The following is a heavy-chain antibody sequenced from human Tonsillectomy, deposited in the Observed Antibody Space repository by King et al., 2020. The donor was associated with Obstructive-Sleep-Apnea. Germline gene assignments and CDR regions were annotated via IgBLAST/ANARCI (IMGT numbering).Heavy chain of an antibody. J-gene: IGHJ6*02. Sequence: VQLVESGGGVVQPGRSLRLSCAASGFTFSSYAMHWVRQAPDKGLEWVAVLLYDGSNTYYADSVKGRFTISRDNSKNTLYLQMNSLRDEDTAVYYCARXXIXXXGVVXXXYGXDXWGQGTTVTVXS. V-gene: IGHV3-30*04. CDR3: ARXXIXXXGVVXXXYGXDX. CDR1: GFTFSSYA. CDR2: LLYDGSNT. D-gene: IGHD3-3*01.